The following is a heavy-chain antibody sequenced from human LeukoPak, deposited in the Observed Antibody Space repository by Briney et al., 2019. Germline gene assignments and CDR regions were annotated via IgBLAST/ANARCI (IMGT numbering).Heavy chain of an antibody. Sequence: SETLSLTCTVSGGSISTSLYYWGWIRQPPGTGLEWIGSIFYNESTYYNPSLQSRVTISIDTSNDQFSLKLSTVTAADTAVYYCARDLFDGYYSSGVFDYWGQGTLVTVSS. D-gene: IGHD3-22*01. CDR1: GGSISTSLYY. J-gene: IGHJ4*02. CDR2: IFYNEST. CDR3: ARDLFDGYYSSGVFDY. V-gene: IGHV4-39*07.